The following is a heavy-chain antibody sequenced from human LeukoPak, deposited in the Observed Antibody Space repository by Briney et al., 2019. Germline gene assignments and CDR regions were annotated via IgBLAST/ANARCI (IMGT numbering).Heavy chain of an antibody. V-gene: IGHV4-39*01. D-gene: IGHD3-22*01. CDR3: ARRRYYDGSGYLE. CDR1: GDSVSRSDSY. CDR2: IYYSGRT. J-gene: IGHJ1*01. Sequence: SETLSLTCSVSGDSVSRSDSYWDWIRQPPGKGLEWIGTIYYSGRTYYSPSLKSRVTMSVDPSNNQFSLNLRSVTAADTALYYCARRRYYDGSGYLEWGQGTLLSVPS.